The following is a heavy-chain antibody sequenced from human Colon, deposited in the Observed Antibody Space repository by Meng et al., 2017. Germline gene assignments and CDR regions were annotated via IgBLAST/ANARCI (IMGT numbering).Heavy chain of an antibody. D-gene: IGHD3-10*01. J-gene: IGHJ4*02. Sequence: ASVKVSCKASGYTFTSYTIHWVRQAPGQRPDWMGCINTGNGYTKYSQRFQGRVTITSDTPATTAYMELSSLRSEDTAVYYCTRDRYFGSGSYNYFDYWGQGTLVTVSS. CDR2: INTGNGYT. V-gene: IGHV1-3*04. CDR3: TRDRYFGSGSYNYFDY. CDR1: GYTFTSYT.